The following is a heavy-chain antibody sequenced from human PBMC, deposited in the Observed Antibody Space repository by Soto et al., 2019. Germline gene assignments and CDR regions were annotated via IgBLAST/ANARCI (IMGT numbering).Heavy chain of an antibody. CDR3: ARALYSSSSVTYYYYGMDV. CDR2: INSDGSST. J-gene: IGHJ6*02. Sequence: GGSLRLSCAASGFTFSSYWMHWVRQAPGKGLVWVSRINSDGSSTSYADSVKGRFTTSRDKAKNTLYLQMNSLRAEDTAVYYCARALYSSSSVTYYYYGMDVWGQGTTVTVSS. D-gene: IGHD6-6*01. CDR1: GFTFSSYW. V-gene: IGHV3-74*01.